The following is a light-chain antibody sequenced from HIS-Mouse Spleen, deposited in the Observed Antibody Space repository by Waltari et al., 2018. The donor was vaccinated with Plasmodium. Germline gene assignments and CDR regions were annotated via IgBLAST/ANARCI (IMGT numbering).Light chain of an antibody. CDR2: GAS. CDR3: QQYGSSPYT. V-gene: IGKV3-20*01. CDR1: QIVSSSY. Sequence: EIVLTQSPGTLSLSPGERATLSCRASQIVSSSYLAWYQQTPGQAPRLLIYGASSRATGIPERFSGSGSGTDFTLTISRLEPEDFAVYYCQQYGSSPYTFGQGTKLEIK. J-gene: IGKJ2*01.